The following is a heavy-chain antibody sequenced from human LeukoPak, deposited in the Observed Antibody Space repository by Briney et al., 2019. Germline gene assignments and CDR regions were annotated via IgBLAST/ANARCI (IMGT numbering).Heavy chain of an antibody. CDR2: INPNSGGT. CDR1: GYSFSGYY. J-gene: IGHJ5*02. D-gene: IGHD3-9*01. V-gene: IGHV1-2*02. Sequence: ASVKVSCKASGYSFSGYYIHWVRQAPGQGLEWMGWINPNSGGTNFAQKFQGRVTMTRDTSISTAYVELSRLRSDDTAVYYCARGRNLDWLLVAWGQGTLVTVSS. CDR3: ARGRNLDWLLVA.